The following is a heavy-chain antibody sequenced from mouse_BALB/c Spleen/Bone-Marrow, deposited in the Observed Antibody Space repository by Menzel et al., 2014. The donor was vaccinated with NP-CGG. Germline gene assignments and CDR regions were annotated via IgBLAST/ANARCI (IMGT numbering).Heavy chain of an antibody. J-gene: IGHJ3*01. CDR1: GYTFTSYW. Sequence: DLVKPGASVKLSCKASGYTFTSYWINWIKQRPGQGLEWIGRIAPGSGSTYYNEMFKGKATLTVDTSSSTAYIQLSSLSSEDSAVYFFALGSGHSAWFAYWGHGTLVTVSA. D-gene: IGHD6-1*01. V-gene: IGHV1S41*01. CDR2: IAPGSGST. CDR3: ALGSGHSAWFAY.